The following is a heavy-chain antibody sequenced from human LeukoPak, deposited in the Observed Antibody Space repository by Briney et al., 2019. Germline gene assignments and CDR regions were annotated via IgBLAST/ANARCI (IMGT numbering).Heavy chain of an antibody. V-gene: IGHV4-38-2*02. J-gene: IGHJ3*02. CDR2: IYYSGST. CDR1: GFTFSGYT. CDR3: ARDSSHDYGVIDAFDI. Sequence: GSLRLSCAASGFTFSGYTMTWIRQPPGKGLEWIGSIYYSGSTYYNPSLKSRVTISVDTSKNQFSLKLSSVTAADTAVYYCARDSSHDYGVIDAFDIWGQGTMVTASS. D-gene: IGHD4-17*01.